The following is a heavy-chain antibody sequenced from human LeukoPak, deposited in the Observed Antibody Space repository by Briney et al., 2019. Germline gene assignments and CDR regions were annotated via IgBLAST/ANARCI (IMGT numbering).Heavy chain of an antibody. V-gene: IGHV3-23*01. CDR1: GFTFSSYA. CDR3: AKNKLGYGDCYYGMDV. J-gene: IGHJ6*02. Sequence: GGSLRLSCAASGFTFSSYAMSWVRQAPGKGLEWVSAISGSGGSTYYADSVKGRFTISRDNSKNTLYLQMNSLRAEDTAVYYCAKNKLGYGDCYYGMDVWGQGTTVTVSS. CDR2: ISGSGGST. D-gene: IGHD4-17*01.